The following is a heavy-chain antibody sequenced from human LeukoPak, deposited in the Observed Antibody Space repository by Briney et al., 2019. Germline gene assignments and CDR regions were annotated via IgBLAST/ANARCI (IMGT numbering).Heavy chain of an antibody. CDR1: GYTFTIYD. CDR2: MNTNTGNP. V-gene: IGHV7-4-1*02. J-gene: IGHJ5*02. Sequence: ASVKVSCKASGYTFTIYDINWVRQAPGQGLEWMGWMNTNTGNPTYAQGFTGRFVFSLDTSVSTAYLQISSLKAEDTAVYYCARAIAAAGTGVWFDPWGQGTLVTVSS. CDR3: ARAIAAAGTGVWFDP. D-gene: IGHD6-13*01.